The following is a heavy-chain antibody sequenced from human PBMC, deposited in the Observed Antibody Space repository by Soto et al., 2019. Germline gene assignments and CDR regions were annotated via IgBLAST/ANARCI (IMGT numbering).Heavy chain of an antibody. V-gene: IGHV6-1*01. D-gene: IGHD2-2*01. CDR3: ARILSSTRADGYYYYYGMDV. CDR2: TYYRSKWYN. CDR1: GDSVSSNSAA. J-gene: IGHJ6*02. Sequence: SQTLSLTCAIPGDSVSSNSAAWNWIRQSPSRGLEWLGRTYYRSKWYNDYAVSVKSRITINPDTSKNQFSLQLNSVTPEDTAVYYCARILSSTRADGYYYYYGMDVWGQGTTVTVSS.